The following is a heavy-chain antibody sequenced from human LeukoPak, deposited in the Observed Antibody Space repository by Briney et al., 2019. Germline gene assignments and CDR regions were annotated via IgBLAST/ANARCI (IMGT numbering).Heavy chain of an antibody. Sequence: SETLSLTCTVSGGSISSYYWSWIRQPPGKGLEWIGYIYYSGSTNYNPSLKSRVTIPVDTSKNQFSLKLSSVTAADTAVYYCARDSRKDYYGMDVWGQGTTVTVSS. CDR2: IYYSGST. V-gene: IGHV4-59*01. CDR1: GGSISSYY. J-gene: IGHJ6*02. CDR3: ARDSRKDYYGMDV.